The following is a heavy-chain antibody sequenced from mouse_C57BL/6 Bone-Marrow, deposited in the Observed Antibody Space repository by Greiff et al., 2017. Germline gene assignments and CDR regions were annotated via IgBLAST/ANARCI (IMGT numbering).Heavy chain of an antibody. J-gene: IGHJ2*01. CDR3: AREGLRRGFDY. CDR2: IDPSDSYT. V-gene: IGHV1-69*01. Sequence: QVQLQQPGAELVMPGASVKLSCKASGYTFTSYWMHWVKQRPGQGLEWIGEIDPSDSYTNYNQKFKGKSTLTVDKSSGPAYMQLSSLTSEDSAVYYCAREGLRRGFDYWGQGTTLTVSS. D-gene: IGHD2-4*01. CDR1: GYTFTSYW.